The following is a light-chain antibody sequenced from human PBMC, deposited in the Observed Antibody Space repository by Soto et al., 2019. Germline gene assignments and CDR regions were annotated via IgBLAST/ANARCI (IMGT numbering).Light chain of an antibody. Sequence: SVLTQPPSVSGAPGQRVTISCTGSSSNIGAGYDVHWYQQLPGTAPKLLIYGNSNRPSGVPDRFSGSKSGNTASLTISGLQSDYEADYYCSSYICSSTRVFGTGTKVTV. CDR1: SSNIGAGYD. CDR3: SSYICSSTRV. V-gene: IGLV1-40*01. J-gene: IGLJ1*01. CDR2: GNS.